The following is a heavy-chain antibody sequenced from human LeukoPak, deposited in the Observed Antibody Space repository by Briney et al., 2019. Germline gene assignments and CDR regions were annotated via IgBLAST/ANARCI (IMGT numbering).Heavy chain of an antibody. D-gene: IGHD6-13*01. CDR1: GFTFSSYW. J-gene: IGHJ3*02. CDR2: IKQDGSEK. CDR3: ARDSPALYSSSWYQAFDI. Sequence: GGSLRLSCAASGFTFSSYWMSWVRQAPGKGLEWVANIKQDGSEKYYVDSVKGRFTISRDNAKNSLYLQMNSLRAEDTAVYYCARDSPALYSSSWYQAFDIWGQGTMVTVSS. V-gene: IGHV3-7*01.